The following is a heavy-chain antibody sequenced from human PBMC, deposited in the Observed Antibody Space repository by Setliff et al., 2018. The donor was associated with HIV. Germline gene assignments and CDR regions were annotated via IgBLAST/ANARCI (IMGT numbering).Heavy chain of an antibody. D-gene: IGHD6-19*01. CDR2: IIPTLGST. V-gene: IGHV1-2*02. Sequence: GASVKVSCKASGYTFIGHYIHWVRQAPGQGPEWMGGIIPTLGSTRYRKKFEDRLTITADVSTATVYMELSRLRSDDTAVYYCARVRSVAAFDYWGQGTLVTVSS. CDR3: ARVRSVAAFDY. J-gene: IGHJ4*02. CDR1: GYTFIGHY.